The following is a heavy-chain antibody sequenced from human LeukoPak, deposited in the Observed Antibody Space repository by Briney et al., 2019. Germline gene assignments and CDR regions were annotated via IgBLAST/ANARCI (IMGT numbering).Heavy chain of an antibody. D-gene: IGHD3-22*01. CDR1: GFTFSSYA. CDR3: AKDHYCDSSNYYYGRPNLFDY. J-gene: IGHJ4*02. CDR2: ISDSGGST. V-gene: IGHV3-23*01. Sequence: GGSLRLSCAASGFTFSSYAMSWVRQAPGKGLEWVSGISDSGGSTYYADSVKGRFTISRDNSKKTLYLQMDSLRAEDTAVYYCAKDHYCDSSNYYYGRPNLFDYWGQGTLVTVSS.